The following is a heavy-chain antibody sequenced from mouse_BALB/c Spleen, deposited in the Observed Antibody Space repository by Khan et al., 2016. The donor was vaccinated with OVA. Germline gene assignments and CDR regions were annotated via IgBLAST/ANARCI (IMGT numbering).Heavy chain of an antibody. CDR2: ISSSGST. D-gene: IGHD1-1*01. Sequence: EVKLLESGPGLVKPSQSLSLTCTVTGYSITSDYAWNWIRQFPGNKLEWMGYISSSGSTNYNPALKSRISITRDTSKNQFFLQLNSVTTEDTATYYCARDYSRYNYAMDYWGQGTSGTVSS. CDR1: GYSITSDYA. V-gene: IGHV3-2*02. J-gene: IGHJ4*01. CDR3: ARDYSRYNYAMDY.